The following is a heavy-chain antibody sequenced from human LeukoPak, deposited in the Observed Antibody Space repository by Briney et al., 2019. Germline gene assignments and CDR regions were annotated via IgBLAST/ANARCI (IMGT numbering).Heavy chain of an antibody. CDR2: INPNSGGT. J-gene: IGHJ6*03. CDR1: GYTFTGYY. V-gene: IGHV1-2*02. Sequence: ASVKVSCKASGYTFTGYYMHWVRQAPGQGLEWMGWINPNSGGTNYAQKFQGRVTMTRDTSISTAYMELSSLRSEDTAVYYCASVARSYYYYMDVWGKGTTVTVSS. CDR3: ASVARSYYYYMDV.